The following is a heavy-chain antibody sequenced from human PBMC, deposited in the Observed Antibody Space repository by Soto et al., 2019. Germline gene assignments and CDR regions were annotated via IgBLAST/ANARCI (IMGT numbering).Heavy chain of an antibody. Sequence: SETLSLTCTVSGGSISSYYWSWIRQPPGKGLEWIGYIYYRGSTNYNPSLKSRVTISVDTSKNQFSLKLSSVTAADTAVYYCARVRITIFGVVPSQIDYWGQGTQVTVSS. V-gene: IGHV4-59*12. CDR1: GGSISSYY. CDR3: ARVRITIFGVVPSQIDY. CDR2: IYYRGST. D-gene: IGHD3-3*01. J-gene: IGHJ4*02.